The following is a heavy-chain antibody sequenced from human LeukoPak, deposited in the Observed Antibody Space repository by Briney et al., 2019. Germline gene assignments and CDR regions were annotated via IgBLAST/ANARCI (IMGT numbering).Heavy chain of an antibody. J-gene: IGHJ6*03. CDR1: DYYISSGQY. D-gene: IGHD6-13*01. Sequence: SETLSLTCSVSDYYISSGQYWGWIRQPPGKGLEWIGSIYHSGSTNYNPSLKSRVTISVDTSKNQFSLKLSSVTAADTAVYYCARDNRIGIARNYYYYYMDVWGKGTTVTVSS. V-gene: IGHV4-38-2*02. CDR2: IYHSGST. CDR3: ARDNRIGIARNYYYYYMDV.